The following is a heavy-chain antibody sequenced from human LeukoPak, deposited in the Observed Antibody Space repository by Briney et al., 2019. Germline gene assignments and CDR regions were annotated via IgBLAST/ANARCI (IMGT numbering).Heavy chain of an antibody. V-gene: IGHV3-7*01. CDR1: GFTFSSYW. CDR2: INPDESVK. D-gene: IGHD6-19*01. Sequence: GGSLRLTCAASGFTFSSYWMSWVRQATGEGLEWVPNINPDESVKNYVDSVKGRFTISRDNAKNSLYVQMDSLTVEDTSVYYCARVRCYEGSGLIYFDPWSEGTVVTVSS. J-gene: IGHJ5*02. CDR3: ARVRCYEGSGLIYFDP.